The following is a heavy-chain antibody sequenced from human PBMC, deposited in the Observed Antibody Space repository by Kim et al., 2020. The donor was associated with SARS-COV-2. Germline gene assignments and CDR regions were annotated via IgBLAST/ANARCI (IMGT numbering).Heavy chain of an antibody. CDR3: ARGLHSSGWLFDY. J-gene: IGHJ4*02. D-gene: IGHD6-19*01. V-gene: IGHV4-34*01. Sequence: STPSLKRRVTISVDTSKNQFSLKRGSVTAADTAVYYCARGLHSSGWLFDYWGQGTLVTVSS.